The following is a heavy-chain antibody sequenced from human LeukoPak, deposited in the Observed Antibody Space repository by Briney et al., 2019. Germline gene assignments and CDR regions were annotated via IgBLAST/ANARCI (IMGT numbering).Heavy chain of an antibody. J-gene: IGHJ4*02. CDR2: MSGDGRTI. V-gene: IGHV3-74*01. D-gene: IGHD3-16*02. CDR1: GFTFSDYY. CDR3: AKAGSFRFDN. Sequence: PGGSLRLSCAASGFTFSDYYMSWIRQAPGKGLVWVSRMSGDGRTIDYADSVKGRFTISRDNAKNTLYLQMNSLTVEDTAVYFCAKAGSFRFDNWGQGTLVTVSS.